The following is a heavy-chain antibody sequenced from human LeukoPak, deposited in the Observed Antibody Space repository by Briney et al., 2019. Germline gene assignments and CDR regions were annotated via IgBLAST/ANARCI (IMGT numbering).Heavy chain of an antibody. V-gene: IGHV3-23*01. J-gene: IGHJ4*02. CDR2: ISDNGDST. D-gene: IGHD2-8*02. Sequence: GGSLRLSCAASGFTFRNYGMSWVRQAPGKGLEWVSAISDNGDSTYYVDSVKGRFTISRDNSKNTLYLQMNSLRADDTAVYYCAKPQFYWEPPTDPLGDWGQGTLVTVSS. CDR1: GFTFRNYG. CDR3: AKPQFYWEPPTDPLGD.